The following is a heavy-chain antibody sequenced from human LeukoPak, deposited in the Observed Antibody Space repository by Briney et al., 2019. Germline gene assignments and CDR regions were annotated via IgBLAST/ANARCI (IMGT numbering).Heavy chain of an antibody. D-gene: IGHD3-22*01. J-gene: IGHJ4*02. Sequence: SETLSLTCTVSGGSISSSTYYWGWIRQPPGKGLEWIGSIYYSGSTYYNPSLKSRVTISVDTSKDQFSLKLSSVTATDTAVYYCAGLTQDYYDSSGYYPFFDYWGQGTLVTVSS. CDR1: GGSISSSTYY. V-gene: IGHV4-39*01. CDR2: IYYSGST. CDR3: AGLTQDYYDSSGYYPFFDY.